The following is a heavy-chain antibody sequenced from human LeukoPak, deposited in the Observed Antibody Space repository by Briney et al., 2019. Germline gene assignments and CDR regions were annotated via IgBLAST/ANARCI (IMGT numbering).Heavy chain of an antibody. D-gene: IGHD4-17*01. CDR1: GFTFSSYA. Sequence: PGRSLRLSCAASGFTFSSYAMHWVRQAPGKGLEWVAVISNDGNKKYYADSVKGRFTTSRDNSKLYLQMDSLRPEDTAVYYCAKDRSPSVTSFYYYHGMDVWGQGTTVTVSS. CDR3: AKDRSPSVTSFYYYHGMDV. V-gene: IGHV3-30*04. CDR2: ISNDGNKK. J-gene: IGHJ6*02.